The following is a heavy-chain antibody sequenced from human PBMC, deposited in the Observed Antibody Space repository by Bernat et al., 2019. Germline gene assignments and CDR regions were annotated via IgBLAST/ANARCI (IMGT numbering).Heavy chain of an antibody. Sequence: QVQLQQWGAGLLKPSETLSLACAVYGGSFSGYYWSWIRQPPGKGLEWIGEINDLGSTNYNPSLGSRVTISVDTSKNQFSLKLSSVTAADTAVYYCARPSLRARATRSHNPTNYDSWGQGTLVTVSS. CDR3: ARPSLRARATRSHNPTNYDS. CDR2: INDLGST. CDR1: GGSFSGYY. V-gene: IGHV4-34*01. J-gene: IGHJ5*01. D-gene: IGHD5-24*01.